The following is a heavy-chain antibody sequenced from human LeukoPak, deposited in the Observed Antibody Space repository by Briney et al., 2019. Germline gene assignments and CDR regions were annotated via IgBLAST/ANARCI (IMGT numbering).Heavy chain of an antibody. D-gene: IGHD2-15*01. J-gene: IGHJ4*02. CDR3: AKGYCSGGSCYYLDY. Sequence: GGSLRLSCAASGFTFDDYAMHWVRQAPGKGLEWVSGISWNSGSIGYADSVKGRFTISRDNAKNSLYLQMNSLRAEDTALYYCAKGYCSGGSCYYLDYWGQGTLVTVSS. V-gene: IGHV3-9*01. CDR2: ISWNSGSI. CDR1: GFTFDDYA.